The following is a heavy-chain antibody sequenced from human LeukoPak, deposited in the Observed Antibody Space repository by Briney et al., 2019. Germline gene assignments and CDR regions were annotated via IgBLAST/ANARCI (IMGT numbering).Heavy chain of an antibody. J-gene: IGHJ3*02. V-gene: IGHV4-61*02. Sequence: SETLSLTCTVSGVSISSGSYYLSWIRQPAGKGLEWIGRIYTSGSTNYNPSLKSRVTISVDTSKNQFSLKLSSVTAADTAVYYCARGWFGSSPPHAFDIWGQGTMVTVSS. CDR2: IYTSGST. CDR1: GVSISSGSYY. D-gene: IGHD3-10*01. CDR3: ARGWFGSSPPHAFDI.